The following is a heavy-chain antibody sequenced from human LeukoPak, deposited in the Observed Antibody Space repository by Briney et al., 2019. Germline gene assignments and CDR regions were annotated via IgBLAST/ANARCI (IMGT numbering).Heavy chain of an antibody. CDR2: ISYDGSNK. CDR3: ARDTGLDY. V-gene: IGHV3-30*03. Sequence: PGRSLRLSCAASGFTFSSYGMHWVRQAPGKGLEWVAVISYDGSNKYYADSVKGRFTISRDNSKNTLYLQMNSLRAEDTAVYYCARDTGLDYWGQGTLVTVSS. CDR1: GFTFSSYG. J-gene: IGHJ4*02. D-gene: IGHD4-17*01.